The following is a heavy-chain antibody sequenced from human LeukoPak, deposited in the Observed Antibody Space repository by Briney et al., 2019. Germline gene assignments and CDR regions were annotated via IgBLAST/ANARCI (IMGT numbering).Heavy chain of an antibody. CDR2: ISYDGSNK. CDR1: GFTFSSYE. J-gene: IGHJ4*02. CDR3: ARDFRPDY. V-gene: IGHV3-30*04. Sequence: PGGSLRLSCAASGFTFSSYEINWVRQAPGKGLEWVAVISYDGSNKYYADSVKGRFTISRDNSKNTLYLQMNSLRAEDTAVYYCARDFRPDYWGQGTLVTVSS.